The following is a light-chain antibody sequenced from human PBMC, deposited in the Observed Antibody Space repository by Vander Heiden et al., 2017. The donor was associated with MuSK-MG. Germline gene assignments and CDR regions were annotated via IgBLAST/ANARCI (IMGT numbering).Light chain of an antibody. CDR2: AAY. J-gene: IGKJ2*01. CDR1: QSVSSY. V-gene: IGKV3-11*01. Sequence: IVLSLSPPTHWLTPGERATRSCRASQSVSSYLAWYQQKPGQAPRLLNYAAYNRETGMQARCSGSRSETDFNLTISSLEPEDFAVYYCQQRSNWPLYTFGQGTKLEIK. CDR3: QQRSNWPLYT.